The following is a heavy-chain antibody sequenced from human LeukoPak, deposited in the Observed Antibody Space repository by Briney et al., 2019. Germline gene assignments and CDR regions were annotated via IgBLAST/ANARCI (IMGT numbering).Heavy chain of an antibody. Sequence: RPGGSLRLSCAASGFTFSSSWMTWVRQAPGKGLEWVSAISGSGGSTYYADSVKGRFTISRDNSKNTLYLQMNSLRAEDTAVYYCAKVITMIVAPVDYWGQGTLVTVSS. D-gene: IGHD3-22*01. CDR2: ISGSGGST. J-gene: IGHJ4*02. CDR3: AKVITMIVAPVDY. CDR1: GFTFSSSW. V-gene: IGHV3-23*01.